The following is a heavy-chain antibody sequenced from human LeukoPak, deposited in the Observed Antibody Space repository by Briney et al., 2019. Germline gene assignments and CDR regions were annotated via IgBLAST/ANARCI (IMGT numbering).Heavy chain of an antibody. D-gene: IGHD2-2*01. J-gene: IGHJ4*02. CDR2: ISYDGSNK. Sequence: TGGSLRLSCAASGFTFSSYGMHWVRQAPGKGLEWVAVISYDGSNKYYADSVKGRFTISRDNSKNTLYLQMNSLRAEDTAVYYCAKDSTPGDGSLYWGQGTLVTVSS. V-gene: IGHV3-30*18. CDR1: GFTFSSYG. CDR3: AKDSTPGDGSLY.